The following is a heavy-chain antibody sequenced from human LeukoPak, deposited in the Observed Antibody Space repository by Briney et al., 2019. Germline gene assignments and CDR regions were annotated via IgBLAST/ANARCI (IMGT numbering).Heavy chain of an antibody. CDR3: ARLRDGYNYYFDY. D-gene: IGHD5-24*01. CDR1: GYSFTSYW. CDR2: IYPGDSDT. V-gene: IGHV5-51*01. J-gene: IGHJ4*02. Sequence: GESLKISCKGSGYSFTSYWLGWVRQMPGKGLEWIGIIYPGDSDTKYSPSFQGQVTISADKSISTAYLQWSSLKASDSAMYYCARLRDGYNYYFDYWGQGTLVTVSS.